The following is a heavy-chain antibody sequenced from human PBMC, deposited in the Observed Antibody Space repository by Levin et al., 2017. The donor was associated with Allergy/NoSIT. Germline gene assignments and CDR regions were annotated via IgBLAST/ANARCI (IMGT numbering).Heavy chain of an antibody. CDR3: ARLESYSSNHPIDF. V-gene: IGHV3-33*01. Sequence: GESLKISCAASGFTFRTFGMYWVRQAPGKGLEWVASIWDDGGNKYYADSVKGRFTISRDNSKNTPHLQMNSLSAEDTAVYYCARLESYSSNHPIDFWGQGTLVTVSS. CDR2: IWDDGGNK. J-gene: IGHJ4*02. CDR1: GFTFRTFG. D-gene: IGHD6-19*01.